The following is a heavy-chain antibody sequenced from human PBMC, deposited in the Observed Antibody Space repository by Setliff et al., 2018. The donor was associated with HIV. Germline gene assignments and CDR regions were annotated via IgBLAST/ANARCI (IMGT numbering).Heavy chain of an antibody. J-gene: IGHJ4*02. D-gene: IGHD4-17*01. Sequence: KASETLSLTCTVSGGSISSHYWSWIRQPPGKGLEWIGSIYYSGSTNYNPSLQSRVTISLDTSNNQFSLKLTSVTAADTAMYYCASFFVTTVTNQDYWGQGTPVTVSS. V-gene: IGHV4-59*11. CDR1: GGSISSHY. CDR3: ASFFVTTVTNQDY. CDR2: IYYSGST.